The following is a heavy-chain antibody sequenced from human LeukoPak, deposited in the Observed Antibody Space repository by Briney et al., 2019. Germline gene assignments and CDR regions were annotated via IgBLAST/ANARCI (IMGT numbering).Heavy chain of an antibody. J-gene: IGHJ4*02. CDR3: PKVKGWYGEGYFDY. D-gene: IGHD3-10*01. CDR1: GFAVSSNY. CDR2: IYRDAKT. Sequence: GGSLRLSCAASGFAVSSNYMSWVRQAPGKGLEWVSVIYRDAKTYYADSVKGRFTISRDLSKNPLLLQMTSLRAEDTPLHYLPKVKGWYGEGYFDYWGQGTLVTVSS. V-gene: IGHV3-53*01.